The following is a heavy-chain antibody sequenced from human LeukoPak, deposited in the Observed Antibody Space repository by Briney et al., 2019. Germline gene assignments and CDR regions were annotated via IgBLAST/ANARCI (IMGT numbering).Heavy chain of an antibody. CDR2: IKSDGSTT. J-gene: IGHJ4*02. D-gene: IGHD5-18*01. CDR3: ARVVDTHFDY. CDR1: GFTFSSYW. V-gene: IGHV3-74*01. Sequence: GGSLRLSCAASGFTFSSYWMHWVRQAPGKGLVWVSRIKSDGSTTTYADSVKGRFTISRDNAKNTLYLRMNSLRAEDTAVYYCARVVDTHFDYWGQGTLVTVSS.